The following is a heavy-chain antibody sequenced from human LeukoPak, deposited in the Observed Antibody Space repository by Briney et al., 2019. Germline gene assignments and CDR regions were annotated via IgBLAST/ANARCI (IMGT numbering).Heavy chain of an antibody. CDR1: GGSISSYY. CDR2: IYYSGST. CDR3: ARDARTDSYDSSGYRAFDI. D-gene: IGHD3-22*01. J-gene: IGHJ3*02. V-gene: IGHV4-59*12. Sequence: SETLSLTCTVSGGSISSYYWSWIRQPPGKGLEWIGYIYYSGSTNYNPSLKSRVTISVDKSKNQFSLKLSSVTAADTAVYYCARDARTDSYDSSGYRAFDIWGQGTMVTVSS.